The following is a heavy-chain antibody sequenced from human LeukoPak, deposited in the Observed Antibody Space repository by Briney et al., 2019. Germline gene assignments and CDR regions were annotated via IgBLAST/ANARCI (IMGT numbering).Heavy chain of an antibody. V-gene: IGHV3-74*01. Sequence: GGSLRLSCAASGFTFSSYWMHWVRQAPGKGLVWVSRINSDGRSTSYADSVKGRFTISRDDAKNTLYLQMNSLRAEDTAVYYCARDRERSYGDYGQFYYYGMDVWGQGTTVTVSS. CDR3: ARDRERSYGDYGQFYYYGMDV. D-gene: IGHD4-17*01. CDR1: GFTFSSYW. J-gene: IGHJ6*02. CDR2: INSDGRST.